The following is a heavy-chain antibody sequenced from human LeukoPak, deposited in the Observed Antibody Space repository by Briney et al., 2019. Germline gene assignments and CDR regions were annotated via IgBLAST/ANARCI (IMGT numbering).Heavy chain of an antibody. J-gene: IGHJ4*02. V-gene: IGHV3-48*03. Sequence: GGSLRLSCTASGFTFTNYEMNWVRHAPGKGLERISCITSSGTTIYYADSMKGRFTSSRDNANNIVYLQMSGLRAEDTAIYYCARGGDSSDYSCDYWGQGTLVTVSS. CDR1: GFTFTNYE. CDR2: ITSSGTTI. D-gene: IGHD3-22*01. CDR3: ARGGDSSDYSCDY.